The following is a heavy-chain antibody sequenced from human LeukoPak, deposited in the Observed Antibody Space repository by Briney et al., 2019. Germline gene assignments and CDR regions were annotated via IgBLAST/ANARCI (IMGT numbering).Heavy chain of an antibody. J-gene: IGHJ6*03. Sequence: SQTLSLTCIVSGGSIDSYFWSWIRQPAGKGLEWIGRIYSSGTTNYNPSLKSRVSMSVDTSKSEFSLRVTSVTPADTAVYYCAKDRLEFADSYYYMDVWGKGTTVTVSS. CDR3: AKDRLEFADSYYYMDV. CDR1: GGSIDSYF. CDR2: IYSSGTT. D-gene: IGHD1-1*01. V-gene: IGHV4-4*07.